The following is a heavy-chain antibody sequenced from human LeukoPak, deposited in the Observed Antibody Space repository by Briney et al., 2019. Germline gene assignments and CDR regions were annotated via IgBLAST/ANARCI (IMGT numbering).Heavy chain of an antibody. D-gene: IGHD2-15*01. Sequence: PGGSLRLSCAASRFIFNNYALTWVRQASGKGLEWVSIIAGNGNTYYADSVKGRFTISRDNSKSTVWLQMNSLRAGDTAVYHCAKCARSGGACYDAFDLWGQGTMVTVSS. CDR1: RFIFNNYA. CDR2: IAGNGNT. CDR3: AKCARSGGACYDAFDL. V-gene: IGHV3-23*01. J-gene: IGHJ3*01.